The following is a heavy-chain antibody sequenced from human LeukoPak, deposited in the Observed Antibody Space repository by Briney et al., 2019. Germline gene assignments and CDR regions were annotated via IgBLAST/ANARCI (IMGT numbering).Heavy chain of an antibody. CDR1: GYTFISYY. D-gene: IGHD3-3*01. J-gene: IGHJ4*02. Sequence: GASVKVSCKASGYTFISYYMHWVRQAPGQGLGWMGIINPSGGSTSYAQKFQGRVTMTRDTSTSTVYMELSSLRSEDTAVYYCARADPIFGVVPYFDYWGQGTLVTVSS. CDR3: ARADPIFGVVPYFDY. V-gene: IGHV1-46*01. CDR2: INPSGGST.